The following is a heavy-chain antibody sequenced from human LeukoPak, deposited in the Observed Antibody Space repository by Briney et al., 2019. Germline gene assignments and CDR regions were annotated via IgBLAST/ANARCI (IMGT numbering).Heavy chain of an antibody. CDR1: GYTFTGYH. CDR2: INPISGGT. J-gene: IGHJ4*02. Sequence: ASVKVSCKASGYTFTGYHIHWVRQAPGQGLEWMGWINPISGGTNYAEKFQGRVTTTRDTSINTAYMEVTRLTSDDTAVYYCAREDGSFDYWGQGTLVIVSS. D-gene: IGHD5-24*01. CDR3: AREDGSFDY. V-gene: IGHV1-2*02.